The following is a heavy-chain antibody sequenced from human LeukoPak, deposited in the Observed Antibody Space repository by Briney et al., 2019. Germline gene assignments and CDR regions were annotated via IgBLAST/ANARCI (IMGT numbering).Heavy chain of an antibody. D-gene: IGHD2-15*01. V-gene: IGHV3-23*01. CDR2: IGSSGSTT. Sequence: GGSLRLSCAASGFIFSNYGMSGVRKAPGKGLEWVSAIGSSGSTTYYADSVKGRFTISRDNSKNTLYLQMNSLRAEDTAVYYCAKIVAGLDYWGQGTLVTVSS. J-gene: IGHJ4*02. CDR3: AKIVAGLDY. CDR1: GFIFSNYG.